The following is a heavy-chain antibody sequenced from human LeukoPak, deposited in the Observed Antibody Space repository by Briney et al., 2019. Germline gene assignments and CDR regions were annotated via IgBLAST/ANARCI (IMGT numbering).Heavy chain of an antibody. J-gene: IGHJ6*03. CDR3: ARITMIGAMDV. CDR1: GGSISSGSYY. CDR2: IYTSGST. D-gene: IGHD3-22*01. Sequence: PSDTLSLTCTVSGGSISSGSYYWSWIRQPAGKGLEWIGRIYTSGSTNYNPSLKSRVTISVDTSKNQFSLKLSSVTAADTAVYYCARITMIGAMDVWGKGTTVTVSS. V-gene: IGHV4-61*02.